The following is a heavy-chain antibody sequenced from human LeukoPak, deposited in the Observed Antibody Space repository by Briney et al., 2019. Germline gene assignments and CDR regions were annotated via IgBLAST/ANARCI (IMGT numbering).Heavy chain of an antibody. J-gene: IGHJ6*03. D-gene: IGHD2-15*01. CDR1: GFTFSSYS. V-gene: IGHV3-21*01. CDR3: ARVPGGNSYYYYMDV. Sequence: GGSLRLSCAASGFTFSSYSMNWVRQAPGKGLEWVSSISSSSSYIYYADSVKGRFTISRDNAKNSLYLQMNSLRAEDTAVYYCARVPGGNSYYYYMDVWDKGTTVTVSS. CDR2: ISSSSSYI.